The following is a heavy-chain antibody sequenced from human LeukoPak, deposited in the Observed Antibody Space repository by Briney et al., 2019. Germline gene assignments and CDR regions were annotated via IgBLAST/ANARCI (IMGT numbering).Heavy chain of an antibody. D-gene: IGHD3-10*01. CDR3: ARVVPPSYYYGSGSYYSFNWFDP. J-gene: IGHJ5*02. Sequence: PSETLSLTCAVYGGSFSGYYWSWIRQPPGKGLEWIGEINHSGSTNYNPSLKSRVTISVDTSKNQFSLKLSSVTAAGTAVYYCARVVPPSYYYGSGSYYSFNWFDPWGQGTLVTVSS. CDR2: INHSGST. V-gene: IGHV4-34*01. CDR1: GGSFSGYY.